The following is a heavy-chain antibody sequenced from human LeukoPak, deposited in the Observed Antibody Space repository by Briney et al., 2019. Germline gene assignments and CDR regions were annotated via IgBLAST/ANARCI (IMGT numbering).Heavy chain of an antibody. CDR1: GGSISSSSYY. D-gene: IGHD6-19*01. CDR3: ARIDSSGWYKYYFDY. J-gene: IGHJ4*02. Sequence: PSETLSLTCTVSGGSISSSSYYWGWIRQPPGKGLEWIGSIYYSGSTNYNPSLKSRVTISVDTSKNQFSLKLSSVTAADTAVYYCARIDSSGWYKYYFDYWGQGTLVTVSS. V-gene: IGHV4-39*07. CDR2: IYYSGST.